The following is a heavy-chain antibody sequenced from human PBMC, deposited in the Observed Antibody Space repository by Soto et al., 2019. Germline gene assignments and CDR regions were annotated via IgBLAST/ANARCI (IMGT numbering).Heavy chain of an antibody. CDR1: GGTFSSYA. CDR2: IIPIFGTA. CDR3: ARGNYDFWSGYELHYGMDV. D-gene: IGHD3-3*01. Sequence: SVKVSCKASGGTFSSYAISWVRQAPGQGLEWMGGIIPIFGTANYAQKFQGRVTITADESTSTAYMELSSLRSEDTAVYYCARGNYDFWSGYELHYGMDVWGQGTTVTVSS. V-gene: IGHV1-69*13. J-gene: IGHJ6*02.